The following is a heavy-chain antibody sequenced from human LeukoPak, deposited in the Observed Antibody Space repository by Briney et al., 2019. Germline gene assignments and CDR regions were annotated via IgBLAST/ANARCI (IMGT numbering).Heavy chain of an antibody. V-gene: IGHV3-23*01. CDR1: GFTFRRNA. CDR3: AKGLPLAAAGDYYDNGMDV. CDR2: IIRAGGGP. Sequence: GGCPRLSCAASGFTFRRNAMRWGRDAPGEGLERVSGIIRAGGGPCSAHSVRGRFTISPANTQNTLYLQMNSLRAEDTALYHCAKGLPLAAAGDYYDNGMDVWGQGTTVTVSS. J-gene: IGHJ6*02. D-gene: IGHD6-13*01.